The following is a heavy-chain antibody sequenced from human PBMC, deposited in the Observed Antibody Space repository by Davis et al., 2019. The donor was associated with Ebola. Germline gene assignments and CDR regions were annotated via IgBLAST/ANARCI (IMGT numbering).Heavy chain of an antibody. D-gene: IGHD3-22*01. CDR2: IIPILGIA. Sequence: SVKVSCKASGYTFTSYAISWVRQAPGQGLEWMGRIIPILGIANYAQKFQGRVTITADKSTSTAYMELSSLRSEDTAVYYCARTYYYDSSGSGWFDPWGQGTLVTVSS. V-gene: IGHV1-69*04. J-gene: IGHJ5*02. CDR3: ARTYYYDSSGSGWFDP. CDR1: GYTFTSYA.